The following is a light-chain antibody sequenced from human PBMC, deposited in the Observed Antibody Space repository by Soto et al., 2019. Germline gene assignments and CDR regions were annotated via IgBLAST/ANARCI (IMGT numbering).Light chain of an antibody. CDR1: QSVSSSY. Sequence: EIVLTQSPGTLSLSPGERATLSCRASQSVSSSYLAWYQQRPGQAPRLLIYGASTRAAGIPDRFSGSGSGTDFTLTISRLEPEDFATYYCQQYNSYSWTFGQGTKVEIK. CDR2: GAS. V-gene: IGKV3-20*01. CDR3: QQYNSYSWT. J-gene: IGKJ1*01.